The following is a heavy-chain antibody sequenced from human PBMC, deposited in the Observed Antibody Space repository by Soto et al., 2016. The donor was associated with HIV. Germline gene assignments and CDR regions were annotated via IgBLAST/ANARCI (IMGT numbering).Heavy chain of an antibody. CDR2: ISTSGDDA. J-gene: IGHJ4*02. V-gene: IGHV3-23*01. CDR3: ATVRGPYSVGWFDN. D-gene: IGHD1-26*01. CDR1: GFTFRTSA. Sequence: EVQLLESGGNLVQPGGSLRLSCEASGFTFRTSAMTWVRQAPGKGLEWVSSISTSGDDAYYTDSVKGRFTISRDNSQNTLFLQMTSLRAEDTAIYYCATVRGPYSVGWFDNWGQGTLVAVSS.